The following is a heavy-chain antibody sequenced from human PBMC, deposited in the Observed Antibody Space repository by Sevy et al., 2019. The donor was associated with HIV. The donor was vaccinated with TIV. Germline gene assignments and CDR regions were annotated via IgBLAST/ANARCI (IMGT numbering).Heavy chain of an antibody. Sequence: GGSLRLSCAASGFTFSSYAMSWVRQAPGKGLEWVSAISGSGGSTYYADSVKGRFTISRDNSKNTLYLQMNSLRAEDTAVYYCAKGPFRQDSSGYYYYYGMDVWGQGTTVTVSS. J-gene: IGHJ6*02. CDR1: GFTFSSYA. CDR3: AKGPFRQDSSGYYYYYGMDV. CDR2: ISGSGGST. V-gene: IGHV3-23*01. D-gene: IGHD3-22*01.